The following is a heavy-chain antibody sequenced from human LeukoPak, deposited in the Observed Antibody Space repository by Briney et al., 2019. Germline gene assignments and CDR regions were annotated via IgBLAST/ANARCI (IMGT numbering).Heavy chain of an antibody. V-gene: IGHV1-18*01. D-gene: IGHD6-19*01. CDR1: GYTFTSYG. CDR2: ISAYNGNT. J-gene: IGHJ4*02. Sequence: ASVKVSCKASGYTFTSYGVSWVRQAPGQGLEWMGWISAYNGNTNYAQKLQGRVTMTTDTSTSTAYMELRSLRSDDTAVYYCATSPGIAVAGGYWGQGTLVTVSS. CDR3: ATSPGIAVAGGY.